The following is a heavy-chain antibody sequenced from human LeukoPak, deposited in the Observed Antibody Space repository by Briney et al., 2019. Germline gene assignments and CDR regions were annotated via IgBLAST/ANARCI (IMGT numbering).Heavy chain of an antibody. CDR3: ARVKGGPRDD. Sequence: SETLSLTCTVSGGSISSGDYDWSWIRQPPGKGLEWIGEIYHSGSTNYNPSLKSRVTISVDKSKNQFSLKLSSVTAADTAVYYCARVKGGPRDDWGQGNLVTVSS. CDR1: GGSISSGDYD. CDR2: IYHSGST. J-gene: IGHJ4*02. D-gene: IGHD3-16*01. V-gene: IGHV4-39*07.